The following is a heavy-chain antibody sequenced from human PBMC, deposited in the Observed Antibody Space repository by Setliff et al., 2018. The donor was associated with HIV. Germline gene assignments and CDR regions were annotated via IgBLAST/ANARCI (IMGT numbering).Heavy chain of an antibody. J-gene: IGHJ4*02. CDR1: GYSINNGYY. CDR2: IYQTGNT. D-gene: IGHD3-22*01. CDR3: ARQAWHYDRDGYFIDY. Sequence: PSETLSLTCSVSGYSINNGYYWGWIRQPPGKGVEWVATIYQTGNTYYSPSPKSRVTATMDMSRNQFSVKLTSAAAADTAVYYCARQAWHYDRDGYFIDYWGQGMLVTVSS. V-gene: IGHV4-38-2*02.